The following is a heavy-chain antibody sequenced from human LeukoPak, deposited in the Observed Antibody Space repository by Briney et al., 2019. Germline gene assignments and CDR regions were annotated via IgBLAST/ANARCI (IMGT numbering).Heavy chain of an antibody. V-gene: IGHV4-31*03. Sequence: PSETLSLTCTVSGGSISSGGYYWSWIRQHPGKGLEWIGYIYYSGSTYYNPSLKSRVTISVDTSKNQFSLELSSVTAADTAVYYCARGGDCGGDCYLDYWGQGTLVTVSS. CDR3: ARGGDCGGDCYLDY. CDR1: GGSISSGGYY. J-gene: IGHJ4*02. D-gene: IGHD2-21*02. CDR2: IYYSGST.